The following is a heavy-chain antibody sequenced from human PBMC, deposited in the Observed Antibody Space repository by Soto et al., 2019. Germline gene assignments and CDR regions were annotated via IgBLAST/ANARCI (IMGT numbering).Heavy chain of an antibody. V-gene: IGHV4-59*01. CDR2: IYYSGIT. Sequence: KTSETLSLTCTVSGGSISGYYWSWTRQSPGKGLEWIGYIYYSGITNYNPSLKSRVTISVDTSKNQFSLKLRSVTAADTAVYYCARNLIFDYWGQGTLVTVSS. CDR1: GGSISGYY. J-gene: IGHJ4*02. CDR3: ARNLIFDY.